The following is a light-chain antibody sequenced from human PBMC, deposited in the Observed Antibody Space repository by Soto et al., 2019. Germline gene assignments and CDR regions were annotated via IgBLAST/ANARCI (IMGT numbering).Light chain of an antibody. CDR3: QQYNNWPPT. CDR1: QSVSRD. V-gene: IGKV3-15*01. CDR2: GAS. Sequence: ETVMTHSPATLSVSPGERATLSCRASQSVSRDFAWYQQKPGQAPRLLINGASTRATGIPARFSGSGSGTEFTLTISSLQSEDFAVYYCQQYNNWPPTFGQGTKVDIK. J-gene: IGKJ1*01.